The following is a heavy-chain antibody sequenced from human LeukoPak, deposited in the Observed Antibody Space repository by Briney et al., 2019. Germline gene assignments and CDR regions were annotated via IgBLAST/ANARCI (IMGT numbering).Heavy chain of an antibody. J-gene: IGHJ4*02. CDR1: GFTFSNYW. CDR2: IKQDGSEK. D-gene: IGHD2-21*01. Sequence: PGGSLRLSCAASGFTFSNYWMSWVRQAPGKGLEWVANIKQDGSEKYYVDSVKGRFTISRDNAKNSLYLQMNSLRAEDTAVYYCARDRANIVVVSASEYWGQGTLVTVSS. V-gene: IGHV3-7*01. CDR3: ARDRANIVVVSASEY.